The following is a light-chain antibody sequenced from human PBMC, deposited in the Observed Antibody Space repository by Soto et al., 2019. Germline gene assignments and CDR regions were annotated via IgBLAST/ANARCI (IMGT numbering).Light chain of an antibody. Sequence: EIVLTQSPGTRSLSPGERATLSCRASQSISSSYLAWYQQKPGQAPRLLIYGASSRAGGIADRFSGSGSGTEFTLSIRRLQPEDFAVYYCQQYGSFPRAFGQGTKVEFK. CDR2: GAS. J-gene: IGKJ1*01. CDR1: QSISSSY. V-gene: IGKV3-20*01. CDR3: QQYGSFPRA.